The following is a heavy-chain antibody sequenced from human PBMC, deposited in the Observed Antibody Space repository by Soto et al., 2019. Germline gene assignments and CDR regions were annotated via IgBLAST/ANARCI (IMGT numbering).Heavy chain of an antibody. V-gene: IGHV3-48*01. J-gene: IGHJ4*02. CDR3: ARNYGHDINLDS. Sequence: GGALRLSCVVSVFTFNSYGMNWVRQAPGKGLEWFSYISITSSIIXXEDSVKGRXTISRDNAKNSXFLQLXSLSAEDTAXYYCARNYGHDINLDSWAQGTLLTVSS. D-gene: IGHD3-16*01. CDR2: ISITSSII. CDR1: VFTFNSYG.